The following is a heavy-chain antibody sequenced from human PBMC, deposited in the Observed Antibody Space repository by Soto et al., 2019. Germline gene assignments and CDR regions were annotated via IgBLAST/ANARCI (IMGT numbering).Heavy chain of an antibody. CDR2: ISGSGGST. CDR3: AKDLGSGSYYTGYYYYGMDV. CDR1: GFTFSSYA. V-gene: IGHV3-23*01. Sequence: GGSLRLSCAASGFTFSSYAMSWVRQAPGKGLEWVSAISGSGGSTYYADSVKGRFTISRDNSKNTLYLQMNSLRAEDTAVYYCAKDLGSGSYYTGYYYYGMDVWGQGTTGTVSS. D-gene: IGHD1-26*01. J-gene: IGHJ6*02.